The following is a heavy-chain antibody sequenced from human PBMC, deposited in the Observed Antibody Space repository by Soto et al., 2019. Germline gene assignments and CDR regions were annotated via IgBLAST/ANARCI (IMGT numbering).Heavy chain of an antibody. D-gene: IGHD2-2*01. CDR1: GGTLSSYA. CDR3: ARSQGSSTSLEIYYYYYYGMDV. CDR2: IIPISGTA. J-gene: IGHJ6*02. Sequence: QVQLVQSGAEVKKSGSSVKVSCKASGGTLSSYAISWVRQAPGQGLEWMGGIIPISGTANYAQKFQGRVTITADESTSTAYMELSSLRSEDTAVYYCARSQGSSTSLEIYYYYYYGMDVWGQGTTLTVFS. V-gene: IGHV1-69*01.